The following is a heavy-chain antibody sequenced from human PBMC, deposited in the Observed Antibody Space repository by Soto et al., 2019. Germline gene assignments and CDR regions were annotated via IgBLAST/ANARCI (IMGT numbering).Heavy chain of an antibody. Sequence: QVQLQESGPGLMQPSQTLSLTCTVSGGSIGSGGYWWSWIRQHPGRGLEWIGFVSYTGNTQYNPSLNGAVKISVNTSTKQFSLKLSSVTAADTAVYYCARGTLVWGQGTLVTVSS. CDR1: GGSIGSGGYW. CDR3: ARGTLV. D-gene: IGHD2-2*01. V-gene: IGHV4-31*01. CDR2: VSYTGNT. J-gene: IGHJ4*02.